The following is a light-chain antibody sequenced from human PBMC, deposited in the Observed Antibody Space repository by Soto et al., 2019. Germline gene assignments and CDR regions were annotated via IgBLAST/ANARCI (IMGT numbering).Light chain of an antibody. CDR3: QQYDDVPIT. CDR1: QDITDF. Sequence: DIQMTQSPSSLSASVGDRVTITCQASQDITDFLNWYQQKPGKAPKLLIYDASKLETGVPSRFSGSGSGTHFTLTISSLQPEDIATYYCQQYDDVPITFGQGTRLEIK. V-gene: IGKV1-33*01. J-gene: IGKJ5*01. CDR2: DAS.